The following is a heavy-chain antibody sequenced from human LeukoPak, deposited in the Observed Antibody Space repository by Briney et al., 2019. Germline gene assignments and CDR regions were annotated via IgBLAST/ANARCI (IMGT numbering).Heavy chain of an antibody. J-gene: IGHJ4*02. CDR2: IIPIFGTA. CDR3: ARASRYGSGSYSTDY. CDR1: GGTFSSYA. Sequence: SVKVSCKASGGTFSSYAISWVRQAPGQGLEWMGGIIPIFGTANYAQEFQGRVTITADESTSTAYMELSSLRSEDTAVYYCARASRYGSGSYSTDYWGQGTLVTVSS. V-gene: IGHV1-69*13. D-gene: IGHD3-10*01.